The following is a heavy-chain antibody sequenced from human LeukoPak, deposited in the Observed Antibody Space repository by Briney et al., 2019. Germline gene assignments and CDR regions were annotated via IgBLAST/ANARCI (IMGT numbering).Heavy chain of an antibody. CDR3: AHSSYYYYGMDV. Sequence: SETLPLTCAVYGGSFSGYYWSWIRQPPGKGLEWIGEINHSGSTNYNPSLKSRVTISVDTSKNQFSLKLSSVTAADTAVYYCAHSSYYYYGMDVWGQGTTVTVSS. CDR2: INHSGST. V-gene: IGHV4-34*01. J-gene: IGHJ6*02. CDR1: GGSFSGYY.